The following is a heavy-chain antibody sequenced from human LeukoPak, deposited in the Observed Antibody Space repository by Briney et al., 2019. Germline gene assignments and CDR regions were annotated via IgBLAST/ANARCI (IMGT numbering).Heavy chain of an antibody. J-gene: IGHJ5*02. Sequence: ASVKVSCKASGYTFTGFYMHWVRQAPGQGLEWMGWINPNSGGTNYAQKFQGRVTMTRDTSISTAYMELSRLRSDDTAVYYCARYYDFWSGFASTNWFDPWGQATLVTVSS. CDR1: GYTFTGFY. CDR3: ARYYDFWSGFASTNWFDP. V-gene: IGHV1-2*02. CDR2: INPNSGGT. D-gene: IGHD3-3*01.